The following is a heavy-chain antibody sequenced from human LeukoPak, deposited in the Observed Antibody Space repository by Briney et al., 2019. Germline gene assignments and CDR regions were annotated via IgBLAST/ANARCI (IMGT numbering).Heavy chain of an antibody. D-gene: IGHD1-26*01. V-gene: IGHV3-66*02. CDR2: FYYAGTI. J-gene: IGHJ4*02. CDR1: GSTVGSNH. CDR3: GRGYSGCYLVCDD. Sequence: GGSLRLSCAASGSTVGSNHLTWVRQAPGKGLEWVSIFYYAGTIYYADSVKGRFTVSRDNSKNTLYLQMNSLRPEDTAVYYCGRGYSGCYLVCDDWGQGTLVTVSS.